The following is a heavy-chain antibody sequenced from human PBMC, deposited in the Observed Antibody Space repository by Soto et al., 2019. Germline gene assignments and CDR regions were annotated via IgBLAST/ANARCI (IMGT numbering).Heavy chain of an antibody. J-gene: IGHJ6*02. CDR3: AKGQHCRTTSCYFYYYGVDV. V-gene: IGHV3-30*18. Sequence: GESLKISCAASGFTFSSYGMHWVRQAPGKGLEWVAVISYDGSNKYYADSVKGRLTISRDNSKNTLYLQINSLRAEDTAVYYCAKGQHCRTTSCYFYYYGVDVWGQGTTVTVSS. D-gene: IGHD2-2*01. CDR1: GFTFSSYG. CDR2: ISYDGSNK.